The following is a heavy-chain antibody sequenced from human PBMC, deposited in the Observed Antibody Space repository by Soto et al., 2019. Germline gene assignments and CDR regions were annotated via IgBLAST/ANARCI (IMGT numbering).Heavy chain of an antibody. CDR1: GFTFSSYA. Sequence: GGSLRLSCAASGFTFSSYAMSWVRQAPGKGLEWVSAISGSGGSTYYADSVKGRFTISRDNSKNTLYLQMNSLRAEDTAVYYCAKKFLGYYDSSGYSWGQGTLVTVSS. J-gene: IGHJ5*02. D-gene: IGHD3-22*01. CDR3: AKKFLGYYDSSGYS. V-gene: IGHV3-23*01. CDR2: ISGSGGST.